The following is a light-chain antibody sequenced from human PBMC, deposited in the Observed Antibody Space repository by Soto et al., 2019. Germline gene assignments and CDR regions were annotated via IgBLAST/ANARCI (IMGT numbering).Light chain of an antibody. CDR1: SSNIGAGYD. V-gene: IGLV1-40*01. CDR3: QFYGSRLGGVV. CDR2: GNS. J-gene: IGLJ2*01. Sequence: QSVLTQPPSVSGAPGQRVTISCTGSSSNIGAGYDVHWYQQLPGTAPKLLIYGNSNRPSGVPDRFSGSKSGTSASLAITGLQAEDEADYYLQFYGSRLGGVVFGGGTQLTVL.